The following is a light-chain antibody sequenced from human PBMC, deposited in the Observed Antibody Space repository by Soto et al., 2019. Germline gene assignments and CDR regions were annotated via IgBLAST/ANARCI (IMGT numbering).Light chain of an antibody. CDR2: GNN. CDR1: SSNIGAHYA. J-gene: IGLJ1*01. V-gene: IGLV1-40*01. Sequence: QSVLTQPPSVSGAPGQRVTISCTGSSSNIGAHYAVHWFQQLPGTAPRLLIYGNNNRPSGVPDRFSGSKSGTSASLAITGLQAEDEADYFCFSFTTDWTHVFGTGTKVTVL. CDR3: FSFTTDWTHV.